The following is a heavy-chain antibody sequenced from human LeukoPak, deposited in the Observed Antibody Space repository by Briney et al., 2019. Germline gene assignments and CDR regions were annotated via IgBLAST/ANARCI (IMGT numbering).Heavy chain of an antibody. CDR1: GGSISSGSYY. J-gene: IGHJ4*02. CDR3: ARAVTHYYDSSGYRYYFDY. CDR2: IYTSGST. V-gene: IGHV4-61*02. D-gene: IGHD3-22*01. Sequence: SETLSLTCTVSGGSISSGSYYWSWIRQPAGKGLKWIVRIYTSGSTNYNPSLKSRVTISVDTSKNQFSLKLSSVTAADTAVYYCARAVTHYYDSSGYRYYFDYWGQGTLVTVSS.